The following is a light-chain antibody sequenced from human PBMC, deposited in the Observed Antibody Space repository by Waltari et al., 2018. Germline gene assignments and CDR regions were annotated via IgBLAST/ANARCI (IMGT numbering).Light chain of an antibody. CDR2: AAS. Sequence: ALRMTQSPSSFSASTGDRVTIPCRASQGISSYLAWYQQKPGKAPKLLIYAASTLQSGVPSRFSGSGSGTDFTLTISCLQSEDFATYYCQQYYSYSPTWTFGQGTKVEIK. CDR1: QGISSY. V-gene: IGKV1-8*01. J-gene: IGKJ1*01. CDR3: QQYYSYSPTWT.